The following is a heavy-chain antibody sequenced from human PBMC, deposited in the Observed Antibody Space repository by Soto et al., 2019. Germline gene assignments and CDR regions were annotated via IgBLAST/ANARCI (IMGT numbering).Heavy chain of an antibody. CDR3: TRAYGAETFDF. J-gene: IGHJ5*01. CDR2: MNPNSGNT. CDR1: GYTFNNYD. D-gene: IGHD3-10*01. V-gene: IGHV1-8*02. Sequence: GASVKVSCKASGYTFNNYDIHWVRQAPGHGLEWMGWMNPNSGNTGYAQNFRGRVTMTQNTAIGTAYMELSSLRSDDTATYYCTRAYGAETFDFWGQGTRFTVSS.